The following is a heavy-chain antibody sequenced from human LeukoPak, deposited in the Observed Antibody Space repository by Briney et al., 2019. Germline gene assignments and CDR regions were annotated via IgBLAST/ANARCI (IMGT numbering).Heavy chain of an antibody. Sequence: SETLSLTCTVSGYPISSGDYWGWIRQPPGKGLEWIGSIYHSGSTYYNPSLKSRVSISVDTSKIQFSLRLSSVTAADTAVYYCATIVVDPGSVYYYMDVWGKGTTVTVSS. CDR1: GYPISSGDY. J-gene: IGHJ6*03. CDR3: ATIVVDPGSVYYYMDV. D-gene: IGHD2-2*01. V-gene: IGHV4-38-2*02. CDR2: IYHSGST.